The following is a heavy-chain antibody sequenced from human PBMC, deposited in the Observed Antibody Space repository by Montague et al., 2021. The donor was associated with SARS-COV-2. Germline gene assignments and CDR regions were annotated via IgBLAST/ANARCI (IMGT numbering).Heavy chain of an antibody. V-gene: IGHV4-4*07. J-gene: IGHJ2*01. CDR1: GGSISSYY. CDR2: FYPTGTT. CDR3: AGSTFFSSRCCDYWYFDF. Sequence: SETLSLTCTVSGGSISSYYWSWIRQPPGKGLEWIGRFYPTGTTHYNPSLKSRVTMSVDTSKNQFSLTLISVTAADTAVYYCAGSTFFSSRCCDYWYFDFWGHGTLVTVSS. D-gene: IGHD6-19*01.